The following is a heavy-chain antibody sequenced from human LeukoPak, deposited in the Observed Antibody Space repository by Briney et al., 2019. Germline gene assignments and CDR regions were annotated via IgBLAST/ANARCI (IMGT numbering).Heavy chain of an antibody. J-gene: IGHJ3*02. CDR2: INTNTGNP. D-gene: IGHD3-22*01. Sequence: ASVKVSCKASGYTFTSYAMNWVRQAPGQGLEWMGWINTNTGNPTYAQGFTGRFVFSLDTSVSTAYLQISSLKAEDTAVYYCARDLWDYDSSGYYFGIPAFDIWGQGTMVTVSS. CDR1: GYTFTSYA. CDR3: ARDLWDYDSSGYYFGIPAFDI. V-gene: IGHV7-4-1*02.